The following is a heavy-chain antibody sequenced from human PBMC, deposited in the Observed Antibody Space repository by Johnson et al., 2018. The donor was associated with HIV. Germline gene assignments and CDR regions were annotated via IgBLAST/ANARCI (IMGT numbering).Heavy chain of an antibody. J-gene: IGHJ3*02. CDR3: AREVHIVVVSSFRWAFDI. V-gene: IGHV3-30*19. CDR2: ISYDGRNK. D-gene: IGHD2-21*01. Sequence: QVQLVESGGGVVQPGRSLRLSCAASGFTFSSYGMHWVRQAPGKGLEWVAVISYDGRNKYYADSVKGRFTISRDNSKNTLYLQMNSLRPEDTAVYYCAREVHIVVVSSFRWAFDIWGQGTMVTVSS. CDR1: GFTFSSYG.